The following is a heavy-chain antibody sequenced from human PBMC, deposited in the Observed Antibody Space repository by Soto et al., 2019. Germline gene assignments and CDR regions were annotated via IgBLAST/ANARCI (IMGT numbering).Heavy chain of an antibody. V-gene: IGHV1-2*02. J-gene: IGHJ5*02. CDR3: ARGGRGYSYGYADWFDH. CDR2: INPNSGGT. Sequence: ASVKVSCKASGYTFTGYYMHWVRQAPGQGLEWMGWINPNSGGTNYAQKFQGGVTMTRDTSISTAYMELSRLRSDDTAVYYCARGGRGYSYGYADWFDHWGQGTLVTVSS. D-gene: IGHD5-18*01. CDR1: GYTFTGYY.